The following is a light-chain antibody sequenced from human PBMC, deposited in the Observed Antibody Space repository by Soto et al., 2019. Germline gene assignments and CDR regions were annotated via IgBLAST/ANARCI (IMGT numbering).Light chain of an antibody. J-gene: IGKJ4*01. Sequence: DIQMTQSPSSLSASVGDRVTITCRTSQSVTTFLNWYQQKPGEAPKLLIYRASSVQNGVPSRFSGSGSGTDFILTISSLQPDDVATYYCQKYNSAPPLTFGGGTKVDIK. CDR3: QKYNSAPPLT. V-gene: IGKV1-39*01. CDR2: RAS. CDR1: QSVTTF.